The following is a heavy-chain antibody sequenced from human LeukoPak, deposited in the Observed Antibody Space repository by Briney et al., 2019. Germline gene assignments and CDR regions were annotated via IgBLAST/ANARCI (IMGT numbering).Heavy chain of an antibody. Sequence: ASVKVSCKGSDNTLTNYGINWVRQAPGQGLEWMGWISPYNGNTNYAQNLQGRVTMTTDTSTSTAYMELRSLRSDDTAVYYCARDRRAIATAGEYYFDYWGQGILVPVTA. CDR2: ISPYNGNT. D-gene: IGHD6-13*01. J-gene: IGHJ4*02. CDR1: DNTLTNYG. V-gene: IGHV1-18*01. CDR3: ARDRRAIATAGEYYFDY.